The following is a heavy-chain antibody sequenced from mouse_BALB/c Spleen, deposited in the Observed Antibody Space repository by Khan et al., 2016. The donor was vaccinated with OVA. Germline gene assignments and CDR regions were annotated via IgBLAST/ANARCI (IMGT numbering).Heavy chain of an antibody. J-gene: IGHJ3*01. CDR2: ISYSGST. CDR3: ARLFTY. CDR1: GYSITSDYA. Sequence: EVKLEESGPGLVKPSQSLSLTCTVTGYSITSDYAWNWIRQFPGNKLEWMGYISYSGSTTYNPSLKSRISITRDTSKNQFFLQLNSVTTEDTATYYYARLFTYWGQGTLVTVSA. V-gene: IGHV3-2*02.